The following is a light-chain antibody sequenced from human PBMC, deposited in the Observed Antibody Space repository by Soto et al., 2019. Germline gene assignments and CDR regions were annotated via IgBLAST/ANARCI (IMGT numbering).Light chain of an antibody. CDR3: QCYDSYLSKV. V-gene: IGLV1-44*01. Sequence: QSVLTQPPPASQTPGQRVTISCSGSSSNIGSNTVNWYQQLPGTAPRLLIYGSDDRPSGVPDRFSASVSGNSASLAITGLQTEDEAVYYCQCYDSYLSKVFCSGT. J-gene: IGLJ1*01. CDR1: SSNIGSNT. CDR2: GSD.